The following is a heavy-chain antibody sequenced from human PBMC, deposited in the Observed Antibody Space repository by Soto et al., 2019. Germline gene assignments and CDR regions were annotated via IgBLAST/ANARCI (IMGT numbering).Heavy chain of an antibody. CDR2: IYYSGST. Sequence: PSETLSLTCTVSGGSISSGGYYWSWIRQHPGKGLEWIGYIYYSGSTYYNPSLKSRVTISVDTSKNQFSLKLSSVTAADTAVYYCARHGNWNYGVDYWGQGTLVTVSS. CDR1: GGSISSGGYY. D-gene: IGHD1-7*01. V-gene: IGHV4-31*03. CDR3: ARHGNWNYGVDY. J-gene: IGHJ4*02.